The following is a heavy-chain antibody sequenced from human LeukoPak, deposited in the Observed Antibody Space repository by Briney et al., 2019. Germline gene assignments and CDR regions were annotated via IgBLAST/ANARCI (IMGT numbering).Heavy chain of an antibody. Sequence: GGSLRLSCAASGITFRSYGMHWVRQAPGKGLEWVAVISYDGSHKYYADSVKGRFSISRDNSKNTLYLQMNSLRVEDTAVYYCAGGQQLGYWGQGTLVTVSS. J-gene: IGHJ4*02. CDR2: ISYDGSHK. CDR1: GITFRSYG. CDR3: AGGQQLGY. V-gene: IGHV3-30*03. D-gene: IGHD6-13*01.